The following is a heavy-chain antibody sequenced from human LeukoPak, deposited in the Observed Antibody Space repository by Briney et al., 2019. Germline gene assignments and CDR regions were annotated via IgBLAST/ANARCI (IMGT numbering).Heavy chain of an antibody. CDR1: GYTFTIYG. Sequence: ASVKVSCKASGYTFTIYGISWVRQAPGQGLEWMGWISAYNGNTNYAQKLQGRVTMTTDTSTSTAYMELRSLRSDDTAVYYCARDRKYGSGSYSNWFDPWGQGTLVTVSS. CDR2: ISAYNGNT. D-gene: IGHD3-10*01. CDR3: ARDRKYGSGSYSNWFDP. V-gene: IGHV1-18*01. J-gene: IGHJ5*02.